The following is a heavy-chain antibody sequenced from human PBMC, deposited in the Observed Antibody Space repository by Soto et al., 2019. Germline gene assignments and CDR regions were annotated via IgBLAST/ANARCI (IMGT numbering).Heavy chain of an antibody. Sequence: AVKVPCKSSVGTYSSYDISWVRPVPGQGLEWMGGIIPIFGTANYAQKFQGRVTITADESTSTAYMELSSLRSEDTAVYYCAKAQYCSGGSCYGWGDAFDSWGQGKMVTVSS. D-gene: IGHD2-15*01. J-gene: IGHJ3*02. CDR3: AKAQYCSGGSCYGWGDAFDS. V-gene: IGHV1-69*13. CDR1: VGTYSSYD. CDR2: IIPIFGTA.